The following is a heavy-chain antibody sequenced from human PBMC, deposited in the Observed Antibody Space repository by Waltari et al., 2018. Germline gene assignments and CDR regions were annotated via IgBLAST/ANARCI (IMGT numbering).Heavy chain of an antibody. CDR1: GGSISSSSYY. D-gene: IGHD3-10*01. CDR3: ARHLLWFGESPTDY. CDR2: SYYSGST. Sequence: QLQLQESGPGLVKPSETLSLTCTVSGGSISSSSYYWGWIRQPPGKGLEWIGSSYYSGSTYYNPSLKSRVTISVDTSKNQFSLKLSSVTAADTAVYYCARHLLWFGESPTDYWGQGTLVTVSS. J-gene: IGHJ4*02. V-gene: IGHV4-39*01.